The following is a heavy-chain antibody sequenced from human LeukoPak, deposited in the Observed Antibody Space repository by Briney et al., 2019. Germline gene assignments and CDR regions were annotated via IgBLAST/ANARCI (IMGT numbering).Heavy chain of an antibody. V-gene: IGHV3-15*01. CDR3: TSRLVVPAAIYYLDF. J-gene: IGHJ4*02. CDR1: GFTFSDAW. CDR2: IKSKTDGGTT. Sequence: GGSLRLSCAASGFTFSDAWMTWIRQAPGKGLEWVGRIKSKTDGGTTDYGAPVKGRFTISRDDPKNTLYLHMKSLKTEDTAVYYCTSRLVVPAAIYYLDFWGQGILVTVSS. D-gene: IGHD2-2*02.